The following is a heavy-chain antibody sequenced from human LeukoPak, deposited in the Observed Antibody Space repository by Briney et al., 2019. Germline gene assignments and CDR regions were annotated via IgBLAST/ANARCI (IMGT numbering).Heavy chain of an antibody. Sequence: PPETLSLTCTVSGGSINSHYWSWIRQSPGKGLEWIGDIYYSGSTKYNPSLKSRVTISVDTPKNDLSLRLTSVLAADTAIYYCVRRDNTGWNYFDCWGQGILVTVSS. CDR1: GGSINSHY. V-gene: IGHV4-59*08. CDR3: VRRDNTGWNYFDC. CDR2: IYYSGST. J-gene: IGHJ4*02. D-gene: IGHD6-19*01.